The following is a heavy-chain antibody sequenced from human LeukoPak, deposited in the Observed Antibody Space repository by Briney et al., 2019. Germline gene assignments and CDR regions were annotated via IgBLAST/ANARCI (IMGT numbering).Heavy chain of an antibody. V-gene: IGHV3-30*18. CDR3: AKDRSGYGSGSYSFDY. D-gene: IGHD3-10*01. Sequence: GGSLRLSCAASGFTFSSYGMHWVRQAPGKGLEWVAVISYDGSNKYYADSVKGRFTISRDNSKNTLYLKMNSLRVEDTAVYYCAKDRSGYGSGSYSFDYWGQGTLVTVSS. J-gene: IGHJ4*02. CDR2: ISYDGSNK. CDR1: GFTFSSYG.